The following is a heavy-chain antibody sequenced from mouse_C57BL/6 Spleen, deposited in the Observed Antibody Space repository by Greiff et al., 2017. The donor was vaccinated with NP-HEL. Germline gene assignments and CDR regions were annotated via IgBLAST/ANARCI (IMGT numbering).Heavy chain of an antibody. CDR3: ARDYGSSYLRAMDY. CDR2: IAPNSGGT. J-gene: IGHJ4*01. CDR1: GYTFTSYW. Sequence: QVQLQQPGAELVKPGASVKLSCKASGYTFTSYWMHWVKQRPGRGLEWIGKIAPNSGGTKYNEKFKSKATLTVDKPSSTAYMQLSSLTSEDSAVYYCARDYGSSYLRAMDYWGQGTSVTVSS. V-gene: IGHV1-72*01. D-gene: IGHD1-1*01.